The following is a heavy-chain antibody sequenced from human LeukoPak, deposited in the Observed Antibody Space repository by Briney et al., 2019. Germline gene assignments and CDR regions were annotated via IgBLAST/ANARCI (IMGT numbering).Heavy chain of an antibody. Sequence: ASVKVSCKVSGYTLTELSMHWVRQAPGKGLEWMGSFEPEDDETIYAQKFQGRVTMTEDTSTDTAYMVLSSLRSEDTAVYYCARGKGGSYYRAFDIWGQGTMVTVSS. CDR2: FEPEDDET. V-gene: IGHV1-24*01. CDR3: ARGKGGSYYRAFDI. D-gene: IGHD1-26*01. J-gene: IGHJ3*02. CDR1: GYTLTELS.